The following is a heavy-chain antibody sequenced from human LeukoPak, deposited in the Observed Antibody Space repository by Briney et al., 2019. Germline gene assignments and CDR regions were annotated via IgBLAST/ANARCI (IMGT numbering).Heavy chain of an antibody. Sequence: PGGPLRLSCAASGFTFSSYPMSWVRQAPGKGLEWVSAISGSGGSTYYADSVKGRFTISRDNSKNTLYLQMNSLRAEDTAVYYCATGPDNWNYAPEDYWGQGTLVTVSS. J-gene: IGHJ4*02. V-gene: IGHV3-23*01. CDR1: GFTFSSYP. CDR2: ISGSGGST. D-gene: IGHD1-7*01. CDR3: ATGPDNWNYAPEDY.